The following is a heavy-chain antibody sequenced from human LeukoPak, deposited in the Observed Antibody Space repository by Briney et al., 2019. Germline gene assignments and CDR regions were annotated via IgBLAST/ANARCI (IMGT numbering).Heavy chain of an antibody. Sequence: SETLSLTCTVSGGSISSYYWSWIRQPPGKGLEWIGYIYYSGSTNYNPSLKSRVTISVDTSKNQFSLKLSSVTAADTAVYYCARVSMVRGYGMDVWGQGTTVTVSS. CDR3: ARVSMVRGYGMDV. J-gene: IGHJ6*02. D-gene: IGHD3-10*01. CDR2: IYYSGST. CDR1: GGSISSYY. V-gene: IGHV4-59*12.